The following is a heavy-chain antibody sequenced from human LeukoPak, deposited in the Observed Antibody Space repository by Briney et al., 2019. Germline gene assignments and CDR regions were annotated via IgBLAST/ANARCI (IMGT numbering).Heavy chain of an antibody. J-gene: IGHJ4*02. V-gene: IGHV6-1*01. Sequence: SQTLTLTCAISGDSVSSNNAAWNWIRQSPSRGLEWLGRTYYRSKWYREYAVSVRSRATINPDTSKNQFSLQLNSVTPEDTALYYCVGSAGHLDYWGQGTLVTVSS. CDR3: VGSAGHLDY. CDR2: TYYRSKWYR. CDR1: GDSVSSNNAA.